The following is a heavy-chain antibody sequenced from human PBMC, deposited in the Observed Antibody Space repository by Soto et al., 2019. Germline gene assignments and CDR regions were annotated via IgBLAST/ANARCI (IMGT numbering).Heavy chain of an antibody. CDR1: GFTFSSYA. Sequence: QVQLVESGGGVVQPGRSLRLSCAASGFTFSSYAMHWVRQAPGKGLEWVAVISYDGSNKYYAYSVKGRFTISRDNSTNTLYLQRNSLRAADTPVYYCARDTYYDFWSGPYYGMDVWGQGSTVTVSS. CDR3: ARDTYYDFWSGPYYGMDV. D-gene: IGHD3-3*01. J-gene: IGHJ6*02. V-gene: IGHV3-30-3*01. CDR2: ISYDGSNK.